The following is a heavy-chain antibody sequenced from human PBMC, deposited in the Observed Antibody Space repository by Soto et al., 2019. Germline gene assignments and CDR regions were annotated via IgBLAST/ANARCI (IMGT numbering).Heavy chain of an antibody. CDR3: ASQKYCSSTSCYLGYYYYGMDV. CDR1: GYTFTSYA. Sequence: ASVKVSCKASGYTFTSYAMHWVRQAPGQRLEWMGWINAGNGNTKYSQKFQGRVTITRDTSASTAYMELSSLRSEDTAVYYCASQKYCSSTSCYLGYYYYGMDVWGQGTTVTVSS. J-gene: IGHJ6*02. V-gene: IGHV1-3*01. D-gene: IGHD2-2*01. CDR2: INAGNGNT.